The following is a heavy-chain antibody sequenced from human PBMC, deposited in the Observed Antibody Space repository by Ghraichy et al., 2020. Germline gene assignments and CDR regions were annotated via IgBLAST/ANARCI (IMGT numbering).Heavy chain of an antibody. Sequence: SETLSLTCTVSGGSISSYYWSWIRQPPGKGLEWIGYIYYSGSTNYNPSLKSRVTISVDTSKNQFSLKLSSVTAADTAVYYCARDLNSGLMGRYFDYWGQGTLVTVSS. V-gene: IGHV4-59*01. J-gene: IGHJ4*02. CDR3: ARDLNSGLMGRYFDY. CDR2: IYYSGST. D-gene: IGHD5-12*01. CDR1: GGSISSYY.